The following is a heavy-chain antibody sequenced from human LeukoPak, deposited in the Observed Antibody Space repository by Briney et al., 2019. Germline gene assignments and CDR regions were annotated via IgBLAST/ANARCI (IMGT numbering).Heavy chain of an antibody. CDR3: ARGSDTAPANDAFDI. D-gene: IGHD5-18*01. CDR1: GGTFSSYA. CDR2: IIPIFGTA. Sequence: SVEVSCKAYGGTFSSYAISWVRQAPGQGLEWMGGIIPIFGTANYAQKFQGRVTITADKSTSTAYMELSSLRSEDTAVYYCARGSDTAPANDAFDIWGQGTMVTVSS. V-gene: IGHV1-69*06. J-gene: IGHJ3*02.